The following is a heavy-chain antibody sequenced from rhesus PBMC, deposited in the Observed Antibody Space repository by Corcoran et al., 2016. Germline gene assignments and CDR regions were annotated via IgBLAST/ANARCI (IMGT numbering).Heavy chain of an antibody. CDR1: GFTFSRYG. CDR3: AKVEPYSSGWAD. CDR2: SSNGGVST. D-gene: IGHD6-31*01. J-gene: IGHJ4*01. V-gene: IGHV3S5*01. Sequence: EVQLVESGGGLVQPGGSLRLSCAASGFTFSRYGKRWVSQAPGKGLAWVSYSSNGGVSTYYADSVKGRFTISRDTSKHTLSLPMNSLRAEDTAVYYCAKVEPYSSGWADWGQGVLVTVSS.